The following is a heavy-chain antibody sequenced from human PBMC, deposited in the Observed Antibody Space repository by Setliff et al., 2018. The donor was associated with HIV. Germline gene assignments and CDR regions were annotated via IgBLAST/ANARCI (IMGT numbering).Heavy chain of an antibody. CDR2: ISRFFNTT. CDR3: ARGWGSPRDSQVRYISLDH. CDR1: GDTYRNYA. Sequence: SVKISCKASGDTYRNYAVNWVRQAPGQGLEWMGAISRFFNTTTYANNFQGRVTITADESTSTGYMELRSLIPYDKAVHFCARGWGSPRDSQVRYISLDHWGQGSLVTVSS. V-gene: IGHV1-69*13. J-gene: IGHJ4*02. D-gene: IGHD3-16*01.